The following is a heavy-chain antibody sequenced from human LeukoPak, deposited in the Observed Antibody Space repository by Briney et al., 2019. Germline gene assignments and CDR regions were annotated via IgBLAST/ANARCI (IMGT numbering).Heavy chain of an antibody. J-gene: IGHJ4*02. V-gene: IGHV4-34*01. CDR1: GGSFSGYY. D-gene: IGHD4-17*01. Sequence: SETLSLTCAVYGGSFSGYYWSWIRQPPGKGLDWIGEINHSGSTNYNPSLKSRVTISVDTSKKQFSLRLSSVTAADTAVYYCASRYGDYGLYYFDYWGQGTLVTVSS. CDR3: ASRYGDYGLYYFDY. CDR2: INHSGST.